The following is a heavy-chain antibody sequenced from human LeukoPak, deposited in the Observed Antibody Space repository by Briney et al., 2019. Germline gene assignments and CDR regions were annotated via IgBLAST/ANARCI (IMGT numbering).Heavy chain of an antibody. Sequence: SETLSLTCAVYGGSFSGYYWSWIRRPPGKGLEWIGEINHSGSTNYNPSLKSRVTISVDTSKNQFSLKLSSVTAADTAVYYCARGRTRYCSGGSCYLWFDPWGQGTLVTVSS. V-gene: IGHV4-34*01. J-gene: IGHJ5*02. D-gene: IGHD2-15*01. CDR2: INHSGST. CDR1: GGSFSGYY. CDR3: ARGRTRYCSGGSCYLWFDP.